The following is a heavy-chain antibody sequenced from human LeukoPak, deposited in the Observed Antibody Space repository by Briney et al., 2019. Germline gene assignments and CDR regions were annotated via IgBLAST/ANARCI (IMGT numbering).Heavy chain of an antibody. CDR2: IYSGGST. CDR3: ARVLEYSFYFDY. D-gene: IGHD4-11*01. J-gene: IGHJ4*02. Sequence: GGSLRLSCAASGFTVSSNYMSWVRQAPRKGLEWVSVIYSGGSTYYADSVKGRFTISRDNSKNTLYLQMNSLRAEDTAVYYCARVLEYSFYFDYWGQGTLVTVSS. CDR1: GFTVSSNY. V-gene: IGHV3-66*01.